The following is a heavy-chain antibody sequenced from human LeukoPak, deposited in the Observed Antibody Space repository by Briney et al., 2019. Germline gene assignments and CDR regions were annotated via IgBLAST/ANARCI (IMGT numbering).Heavy chain of an antibody. D-gene: IGHD3-22*01. J-gene: IGHJ4*02. CDR2: ISGSGGST. CDR1: GFTFSSYA. Sequence: PGGSLRLPCAASGFTFSSYAMSWVRQAPGKGLEWVSAISGSGGSTYYADSVKGRFTISRDNSKNTLYLQMNSLRAEDTAVYYCAKDGYDSSGYYPYYFDYWGQGTLVTVSS. V-gene: IGHV3-23*01. CDR3: AKDGYDSSGYYPYYFDY.